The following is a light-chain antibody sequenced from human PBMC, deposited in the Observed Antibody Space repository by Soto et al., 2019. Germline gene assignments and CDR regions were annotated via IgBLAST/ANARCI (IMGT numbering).Light chain of an antibody. CDR3: QQSYTTPLT. J-gene: IGKJ4*01. CDR2: AAS. V-gene: IGKV1-39*01. CDR1: QSISSY. Sequence: DIQMTQSPYSLSASVGDRVTITCRASQSISSYLNWYQQKPGKAPELLIYAASSLQSGVPSRFSGSGSGTDFTLTISSLQPEDFATYYCQQSYTTPLTFGGGTKVDIK.